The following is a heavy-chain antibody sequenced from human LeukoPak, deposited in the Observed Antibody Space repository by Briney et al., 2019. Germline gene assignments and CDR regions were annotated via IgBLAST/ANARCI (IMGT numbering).Heavy chain of an antibody. CDR1: GFTFSSYW. CDR3: ARNYGSGSYWFDY. J-gene: IGHJ4*02. Sequence: GGSLRLSCAASGFTFSSYWMHWVRQAPGKGLVWVSRINSDGSSTSYADSVKGRFTISRDNSKNTLYLQMNSLRAEDTAVYYCARNYGSGSYWFDYWGQGTLVTVSS. V-gene: IGHV3-74*01. D-gene: IGHD3-10*01. CDR2: INSDGSST.